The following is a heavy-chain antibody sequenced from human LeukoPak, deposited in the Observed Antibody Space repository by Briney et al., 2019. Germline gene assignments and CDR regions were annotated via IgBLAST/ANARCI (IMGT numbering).Heavy chain of an antibody. CDR3: ARFLGRYGYKKRYFDY. J-gene: IGHJ4*02. CDR1: GGSFSGYY. V-gene: IGHV4-34*01. Sequence: PSETLSLTCAVYGGSFSGYYWSWIRQPPGKGLEWIGEINHSGSTNYNPSLKSRVTISVDTSKNQFSLKLSSVTAADTAVYYCARFLGRYGYKKRYFDYWGQGTLVTVSS. D-gene: IGHD5-24*01. CDR2: INHSGST.